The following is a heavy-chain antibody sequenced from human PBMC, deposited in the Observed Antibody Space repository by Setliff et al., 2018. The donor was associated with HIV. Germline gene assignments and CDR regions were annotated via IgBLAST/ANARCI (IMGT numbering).Heavy chain of an antibody. CDR1: GFTFSSYE. V-gene: IGHV3-23*01. D-gene: IGHD1-26*01. J-gene: IGHJ5*02. Sequence: GGSLRLSCAASGFTFSSYEMNWVRQAPGKGLEWVSVLSGAGGSTYYADSVKGRFTISRDNYKNTLYLQMNSLRAEDTAVYYCAKGQDELRYNWFDPWGHGTLVTVSS. CDR3: AKGQDELRYNWFDP. CDR2: LSGAGGST.